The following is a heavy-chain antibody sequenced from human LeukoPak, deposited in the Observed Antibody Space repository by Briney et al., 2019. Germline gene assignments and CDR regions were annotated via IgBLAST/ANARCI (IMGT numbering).Heavy chain of an antibody. D-gene: IGHD3-10*01. CDR3: AKGRLLWFGEFHLDY. Sequence: GGSLRLSCAAAGFTFDDYAMHWVRQAPGKGLEWVSLISGDGGSTYYADSVKGRFTISRDNSKNSLYLQMNSLRTEDTALYYCAKGRLLWFGEFHLDYWGQGTLVTVSS. CDR1: GFTFDDYA. J-gene: IGHJ4*02. V-gene: IGHV3-43*02. CDR2: ISGDGGST.